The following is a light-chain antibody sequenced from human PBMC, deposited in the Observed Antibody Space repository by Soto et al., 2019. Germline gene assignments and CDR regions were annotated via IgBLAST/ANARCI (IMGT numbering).Light chain of an antibody. J-gene: IGKJ1*01. CDR3: QHYNSYMWT. Sequence: DIQMTQSPSTLSASVGDRVTITCRASQSVSSWVAWYHLKPGKAPKLLIYKASTLETGVPSRFSGSGSRTEFTLTISSLQPDDFATYYCQHYNSYMWTFGQGTKVDIK. CDR1: QSVSSW. V-gene: IGKV1-5*03. CDR2: KAS.